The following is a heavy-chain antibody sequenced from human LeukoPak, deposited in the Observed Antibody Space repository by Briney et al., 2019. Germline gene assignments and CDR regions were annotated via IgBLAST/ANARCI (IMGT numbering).Heavy chain of an antibody. CDR2: MNPNSGNT. Sequence: ASVKVSCKASVYTFTSYDINWVRQAPGQGLERMGWMNPNSGNTGYTQKFQGRVTMTRNTSISTAYMELSSLRSEDTAVYYCARGSGQQPFDYWGQGTLVTVSS. D-gene: IGHD6-13*01. CDR3: ARGSGQQPFDY. CDR1: VYTFTSYD. J-gene: IGHJ4*02. V-gene: IGHV1-8*01.